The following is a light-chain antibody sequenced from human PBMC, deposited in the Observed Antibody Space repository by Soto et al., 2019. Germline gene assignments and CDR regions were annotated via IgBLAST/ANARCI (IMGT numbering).Light chain of an antibody. V-gene: IGLV2-8*01. CDR3: SSYAGSNKGV. Sequence: QYALTQPPSASGSPGQSVTISFTGTSSDVGGYNYVSWYQQHPGKAPKLMIYEVSERPSGVPDRFSGSKSGNTASLTVSGLRAEDEADYYCSSYAGSNKGVFGGGTKLTVL. CDR1: SSDVGGYNY. J-gene: IGLJ2*01. CDR2: EVS.